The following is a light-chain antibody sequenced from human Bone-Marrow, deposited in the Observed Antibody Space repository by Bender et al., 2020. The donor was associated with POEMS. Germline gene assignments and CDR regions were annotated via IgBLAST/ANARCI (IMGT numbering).Light chain of an antibody. CDR2: DVH. CDR1: SEDIGTYDL. J-gene: IGLJ3*02. Sequence: QSALTQPASVSGSLGQSIIISCTGSSEDIGTYDLVSWYQQHPGIAPKLMIFDVHNRPSGVSDRFSGSKSGNTASLVITGLQAEDGADYHCQSYDNRLSDWVFGGGTKLTVL. V-gene: IGLV2-23*02. CDR3: QSYDNRLSDWV.